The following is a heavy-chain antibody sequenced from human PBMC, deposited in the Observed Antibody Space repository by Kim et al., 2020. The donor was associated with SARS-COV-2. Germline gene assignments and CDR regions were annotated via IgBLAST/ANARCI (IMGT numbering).Heavy chain of an antibody. J-gene: IGHJ3*02. D-gene: IGHD3-22*01. Sequence: ASVKVSCKASGYTFTSYGISWVRQAPGQGLEWMGWISAYNGNTNYAQKLQGRVTMTTDTSTSTAYMELRSLRSDDTAVYYCARDGTYYYDSSGYHDAFDIWGQGKMVTVSS. CDR1: GYTFTSYG. CDR2: ISAYNGNT. V-gene: IGHV1-18*04. CDR3: ARDGTYYYDSSGYHDAFDI.